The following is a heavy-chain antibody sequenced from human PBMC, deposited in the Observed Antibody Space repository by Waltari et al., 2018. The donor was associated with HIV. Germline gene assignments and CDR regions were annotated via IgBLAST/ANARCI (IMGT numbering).Heavy chain of an antibody. CDR3: TATVTTRGTFDY. CDR2: ISRSSDYI. CDR1: GFTFGRYA. Sequence: EVQLVESGGGLAKPGGSRRLSCAASGFTFGRYAMNWVRQAPGKGLEWIADISRSSDYIYYADSVKGRFIISRDNAKNSVFLDMNNMRDVDTAVYYCTATVTTRGTFDYWGQGTMVPVS. J-gene: IGHJ4*02. D-gene: IGHD4-17*01. V-gene: IGHV3-21*06.